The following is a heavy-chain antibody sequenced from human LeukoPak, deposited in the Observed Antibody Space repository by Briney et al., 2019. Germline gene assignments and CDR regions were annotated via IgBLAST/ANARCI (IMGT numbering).Heavy chain of an antibody. Sequence: GGSLRLSCATSGFTLSSYAMHWVRQAPGRGLEWVALISYDGINQYYADSVKGRFIISRDNSKNTLYLQLNILRLGHTSVYYCTLTTFGVVYYFDYWGQGTLVTVSS. J-gene: IGHJ4*02. V-gene: IGHV3-30*04. CDR1: GFTLSSYA. D-gene: IGHD1/OR15-1a*01. CDR3: TLTTFGVVYYFDY. CDR2: ISYDGINQ.